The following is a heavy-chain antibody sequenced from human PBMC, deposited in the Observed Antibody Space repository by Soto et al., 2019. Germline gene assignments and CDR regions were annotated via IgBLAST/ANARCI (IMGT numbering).Heavy chain of an antibody. CDR1: GFTFSNAW. V-gene: IGHV3-15*01. CDR3: AKSRAGDGWSGVEYYYYGMDV. CDR2: IKSKTDGGTR. Sequence: GGSLRLSCAASGFTFSNAWMSWVRQVPGKGLEWVGRIKSKTDGGTRDYAAPVKGRFTISREDSKKTLYLQMNSLRAEDTAVYYCAKSRAGDGWSGVEYYYYGMDVWGQGTTVTVSS. D-gene: IGHD6-19*01. J-gene: IGHJ6*02.